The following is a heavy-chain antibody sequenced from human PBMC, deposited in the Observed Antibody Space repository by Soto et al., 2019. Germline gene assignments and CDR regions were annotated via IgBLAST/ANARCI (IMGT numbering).Heavy chain of an antibody. CDR3: ARETTYYYYYYGMDV. Sequence: ASETLSLTCAVYVGSFSGYYWSWIRQPPGKGLEWIGEINHSGSTNYNPSLKSRVTISVDTSKNQFSLKLSSVTAADTAVYYCARETTYYYYYYGMDVWGQGTTVTVSS. CDR1: VGSFSGYY. CDR2: INHSGST. J-gene: IGHJ6*02. V-gene: IGHV4-34*01.